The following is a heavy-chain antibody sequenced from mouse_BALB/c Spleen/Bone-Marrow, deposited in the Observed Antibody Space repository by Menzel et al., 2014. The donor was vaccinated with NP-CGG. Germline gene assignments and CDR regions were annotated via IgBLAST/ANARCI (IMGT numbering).Heavy chain of an antibody. Sequence: VQLQQPGAELVKPGVSVKLSCTASGFNIKDTYMHWVKQRPEQGLEWIGRIDPANGNTKYDPKFQGKATITADTSSNTAYLQLSSLTSEDTAVYYCARYGNCCYAMGYWGQGTSVPVSS. CDR1: GFNIKDTY. CDR2: IDPANGNT. J-gene: IGHJ4*01. D-gene: IGHD2-1*01. V-gene: IGHV14-3*02. CDR3: ARYGNCCYAMGY.